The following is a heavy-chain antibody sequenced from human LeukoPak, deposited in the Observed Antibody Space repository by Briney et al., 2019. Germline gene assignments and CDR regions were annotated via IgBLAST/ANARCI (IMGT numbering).Heavy chain of an antibody. CDR3: ARDSHYYDSSGYYTEFVFYYYGMDV. J-gene: IGHJ6*02. V-gene: IGHV3-30-3*01. D-gene: IGHD3-22*01. Sequence: PGGSPRLSCAASGFTFSSYAMHWVRQAPGKGLEWVAVISYDGSNKYYADSVKGRFTISRDNSKNTLYLQMNSLRAEDTAVYYCARDSHYYDSSGYYTEFVFYYYGMDVWGQGTTVTVSS. CDR1: GFTFSSYA. CDR2: ISYDGSNK.